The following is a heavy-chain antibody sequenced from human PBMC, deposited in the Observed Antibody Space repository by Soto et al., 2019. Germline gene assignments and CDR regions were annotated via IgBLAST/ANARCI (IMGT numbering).Heavy chain of an antibody. J-gene: IGHJ5*02. D-gene: IGHD3-10*01. V-gene: IGHV3-33*01. CDR3: ARVYGSRTPNWFDP. CDR2: IWFDGSNE. CDR1: GFSFRSYG. Sequence: QVQLVESGGGVVQPGRSLRLSCAASGFSFRSYGMHWVRQAPGKGLEWVAIIWFDGSNENYVDSVKGRFTISRDNSKNTLYLQMDSLRVEDTAVYYCARVYGSRTPNWFDPWGQGTLVIVSS.